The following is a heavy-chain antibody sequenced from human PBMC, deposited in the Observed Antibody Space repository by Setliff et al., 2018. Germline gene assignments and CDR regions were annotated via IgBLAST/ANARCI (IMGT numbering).Heavy chain of an antibody. V-gene: IGHV5-51*01. CDR3: ARFLDPRDGYQKSPGFDF. CDR2: IFPGNSNT. Sequence: GESLKISCQGSGYSFTNNWIAWVRQMPGKGLECMGIIFPGNSNTRYSPSFQGQVTISVDKAINTAYLQWTSLKVSDTAMYYCARFLDPRDGYQKSPGFDFWGQGALVTVSS. D-gene: IGHD2-21*01. J-gene: IGHJ4*02. CDR1: GYSFTNNW.